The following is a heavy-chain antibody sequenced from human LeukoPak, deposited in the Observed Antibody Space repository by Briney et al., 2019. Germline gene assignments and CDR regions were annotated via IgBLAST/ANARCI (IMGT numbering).Heavy chain of an antibody. CDR2: ISGGGGST. J-gene: IGHJ1*01. D-gene: IGHD6-13*01. V-gene: IGHV3-23*01. CDR1: GFTFSSYA. Sequence: GGSLRLSCAASGFTFSSYAMSWVRQAPGKGLEWVSAISGGGGSTYYADSVKGRFTISRDNSKNTLYLQMNSLRAEDTAVYHCAKPGGNSSSWEGNFQHWGQGTLVTVSS. CDR3: AKPGGNSSSWEGNFQH.